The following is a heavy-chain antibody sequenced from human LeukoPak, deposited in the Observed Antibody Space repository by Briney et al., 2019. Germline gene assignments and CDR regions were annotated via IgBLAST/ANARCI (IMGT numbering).Heavy chain of an antibody. J-gene: IGHJ6*03. CDR1: GYTFTSYY. CDR3: ARGPRAQRTDVLRFLEGSRGYYYYMDV. D-gene: IGHD3-3*01. V-gene: IGHV1-8*03. Sequence: ASVKVSCKASGYTFTSYYMHWVRQATGQGLEWMGWMNPNSGNTGYAQKFQGRVTITRNTSISTAYMELSSLRSEDTAVYYCARGPRAQRTDVLRFLEGSRGYYYYMDVWGKGTTVTVSS. CDR2: MNPNSGNT.